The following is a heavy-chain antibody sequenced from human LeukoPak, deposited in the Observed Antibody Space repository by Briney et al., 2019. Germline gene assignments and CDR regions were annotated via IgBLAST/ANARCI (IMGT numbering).Heavy chain of an antibody. CDR3: ARDAGGYPDY. J-gene: IGHJ4*02. D-gene: IGHD2-8*02. V-gene: IGHV5-51*01. CDR1: GSRFIDYW. Sequence: RGESLRISCKGSGSRFIDYWIAWVRQLPGKDVEWLGTIYPGTSETRYSPSFQGQVTISADKSITTAHLQWSGLKAADTAMYFCARDAGGYPDYWGQGTLVTVSS. CDR2: IYPGTSET.